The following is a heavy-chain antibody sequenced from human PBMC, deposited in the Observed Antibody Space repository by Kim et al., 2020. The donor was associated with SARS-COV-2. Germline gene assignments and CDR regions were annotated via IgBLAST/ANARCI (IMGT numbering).Heavy chain of an antibody. Sequence: GRFTISRDNAKNSLYLQMNSLRAEDTAVYYCARYYYGSGSYYNQYNWFDPWGQGTLVTVSS. V-gene: IGHV3-11*03. D-gene: IGHD3-10*01. CDR3: ARYYYGSGSYYNQYNWFDP. J-gene: IGHJ5*02.